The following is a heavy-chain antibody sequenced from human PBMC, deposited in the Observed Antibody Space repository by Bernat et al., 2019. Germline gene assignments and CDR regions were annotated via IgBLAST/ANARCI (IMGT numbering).Heavy chain of an antibody. CDR2: ISSSSNYI. V-gene: IGHV3-21*01. Sequence: EVQLVESGGGLVKPGGSLRLSCAASGFTFSSYSMNWVRQAPGKGLEWVSSISSSSNYIYYADSVKGRFTISRDNAKNSLYLQMNSLRAEDTAVYYCARDARLTVTLQYFDYWGQGTLVTVSS. CDR1: GFTFSSYS. D-gene: IGHD4-17*01. J-gene: IGHJ4*02. CDR3: ARDARLTVTLQYFDY.